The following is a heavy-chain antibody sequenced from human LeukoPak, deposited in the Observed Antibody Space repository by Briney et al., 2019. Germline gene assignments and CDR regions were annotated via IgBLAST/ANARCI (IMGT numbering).Heavy chain of an antibody. D-gene: IGHD1/OR15-1a*01. CDR2: IWYDGSNK. J-gene: IGHJ4*02. CDR1: GFTFSSYG. Sequence: PGRSLRLSCAASGFTFSSYGMHWVRQAPGKGLEWVAVIWYDGSNKYYADSVKGRFTISRDNSKNTLYLQMNSLRAEDTAVYYCARDFSNRRFDYWGQGTLVTVSA. V-gene: IGHV3-33*01. CDR3: ARDFSNRRFDY.